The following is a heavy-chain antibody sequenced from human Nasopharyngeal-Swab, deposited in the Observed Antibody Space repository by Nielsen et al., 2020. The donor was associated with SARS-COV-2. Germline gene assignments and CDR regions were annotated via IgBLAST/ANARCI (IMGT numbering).Heavy chain of an antibody. CDR1: GYTFISYY. Sequence: ASVKVSCKASGYTFISYYIHWVRQAPGEGLEWMGVISTNGGGARYAQKFQGRVIMTSDASTSTVYMELSSLRSEDTAVYYCVRGIGYHEFWSGYIDYWGQGTLVTVSS. CDR3: VRGIGYHEFWSGYIDY. V-gene: IGHV1-46*01. D-gene: IGHD3-3*01. J-gene: IGHJ4*02. CDR2: ISTNGGGA.